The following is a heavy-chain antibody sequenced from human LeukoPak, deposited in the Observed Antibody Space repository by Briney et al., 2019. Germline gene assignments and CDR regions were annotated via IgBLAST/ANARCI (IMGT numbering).Heavy chain of an antibody. CDR2: IYYSGST. Sequence: SETLSLTCTVSGGSISGYYWTWIRQPPGKGLEWIGYIYYSGSTNYNPSLKSRVTISVDTSKNQFSLKLSSVTAADTAVYYCARVATMGSYFDYWGQGTLVTVSS. D-gene: IGHD5-12*01. V-gene: IGHV4-59*01. J-gene: IGHJ4*02. CDR3: ARVATMGSYFDY. CDR1: GGSISGYY.